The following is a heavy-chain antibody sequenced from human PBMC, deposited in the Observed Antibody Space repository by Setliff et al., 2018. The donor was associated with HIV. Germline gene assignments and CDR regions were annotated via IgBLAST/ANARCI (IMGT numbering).Heavy chain of an antibody. CDR1: SLNGFF. CDR2: VNHSGTT. J-gene: IGHJ4*02. D-gene: IGHD3-10*01. CDR3: ARRRGPMVRGVDPAPSFFFDY. V-gene: IGHV4-34*01. Sequence: SLNGFFWSWVRQRPKRGLEWIGEVNHSGTTNYNPSLKSRVTISVDTSKNQFSLRVKSVTAGDTSLYFCARRRGPMVRGVDPAPSFFFDYWGQGTPVTVSS.